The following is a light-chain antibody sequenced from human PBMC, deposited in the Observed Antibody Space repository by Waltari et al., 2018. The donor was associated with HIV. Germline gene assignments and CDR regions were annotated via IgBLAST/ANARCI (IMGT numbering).Light chain of an antibody. CDR3: QSYDVSLSGSI. CDR2: GNS. Sequence: QSVLTPPPSVSGAPGRRVALHSTWSISSIRYASDLQYYQPLPHTSPYHHLPGTAPKLHINGNSNRPSGVSDRFSAFKAGTSAALAITGLQTEDEADYYCQSYDVSLSGSIFGGGTKLTVL. V-gene: IGLV1-40*01. J-gene: IGLJ2*01. CDR1: ISSIRYASD.